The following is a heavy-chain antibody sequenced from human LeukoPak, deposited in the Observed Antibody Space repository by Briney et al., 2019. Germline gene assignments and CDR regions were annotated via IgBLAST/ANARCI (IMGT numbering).Heavy chain of an antibody. Sequence: PSETLSLTCTVSGYSISSGYYWGWIRQPPGKGLEWIGSIYHSGSTYYNPSLKSRVTISVDTSKNQFSLKLSSVTPEDTAVYYCAREDATMDGFDMWGQGTMVTVSS. CDR2: IYHSGST. V-gene: IGHV4-38-2*02. CDR3: AREDATMDGFDM. J-gene: IGHJ3*02. CDR1: GYSISSGYY. D-gene: IGHD4/OR15-4a*01.